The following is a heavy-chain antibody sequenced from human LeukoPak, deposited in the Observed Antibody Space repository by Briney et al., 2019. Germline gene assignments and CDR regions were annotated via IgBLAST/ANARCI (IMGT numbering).Heavy chain of an antibody. CDR3: AIPPGYCGNDCSFDH. D-gene: IGHD2-21*02. CDR2: IYPGDYAT. Sequence: GESLKISCEGSGYSFSNYWIGWVRQMPGKGLEWMGIIYPGDYATRYSPSFQGLVTISVDKSISTAYLQWSSLKASDTAMYYCAIPPGYCGNDCSFDHWGQGTLVTVSS. V-gene: IGHV5-51*01. J-gene: IGHJ4*02. CDR1: GYSFSNYW.